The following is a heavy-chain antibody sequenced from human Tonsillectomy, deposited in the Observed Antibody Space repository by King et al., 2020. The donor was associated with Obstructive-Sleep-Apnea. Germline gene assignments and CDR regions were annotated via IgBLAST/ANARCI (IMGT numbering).Heavy chain of an antibody. CDR2: MMPILGIT. J-gene: IGHJ5*02. CDR3: ARDLGGYLGDYSAQSLRDDP. V-gene: IGHV1-69*04. CDR1: GGTFSSYA. Sequence: QLVQSGAELKKPGSSVKVSCKASGGTFSSYAISWVRQAPGQALEWMAMMMPILGITNYAQNFQGRLTITADKSTCTAYMELSSLRSEDTAVYCCARDLGGYLGDYSAQSLRDDPGGHGPLVTVSS. D-gene: IGHD3-16*01.